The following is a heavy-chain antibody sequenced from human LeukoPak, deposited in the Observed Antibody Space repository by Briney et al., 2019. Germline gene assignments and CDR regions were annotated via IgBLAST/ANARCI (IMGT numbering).Heavy chain of an antibody. J-gene: IGHJ6*02. Sequence: AASVKVSCKASGGTFSRYAISWVRQSPGQGLEWMGWIGAYNGNTNYAQKLQGRVTMTTDTSTSTAYMELRSLRSDDTAVYYCARDFSTMIVVVMGYYGMDVWGQGTTVTVSS. CDR1: GGTFSRYA. D-gene: IGHD3-22*01. CDR3: ARDFSTMIVVVMGYYGMDV. V-gene: IGHV1-18*01. CDR2: IGAYNGNT.